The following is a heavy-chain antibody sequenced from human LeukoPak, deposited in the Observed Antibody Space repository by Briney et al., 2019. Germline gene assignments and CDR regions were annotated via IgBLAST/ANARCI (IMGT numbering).Heavy chain of an antibody. CDR1: GFTFSSYA. CDR2: ISGSGGST. J-gene: IGHJ6*03. Sequence: GGSLRLSCAASGFTFSSYAMSWVRQAPGKGLEWVSAISGSGGSTYYADSVKGRFTISRDNSKNTAYLQMNSLKTEDTAVYYCTRHPPDYGDYELYMDVWGKGTTVTVSS. D-gene: IGHD4-17*01. V-gene: IGHV3-23*01. CDR3: TRHPPDYGDYELYMDV.